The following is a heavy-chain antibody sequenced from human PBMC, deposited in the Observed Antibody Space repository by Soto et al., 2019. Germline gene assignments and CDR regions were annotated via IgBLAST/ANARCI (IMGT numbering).Heavy chain of an antibody. Sequence: QVQLQQWGAGLLKPSETLSLTCAVYGGSLSGNYWSWIRQPPGKGLEWIGEINHSGSTNYNPSLKSRVNISVDTSKNQFSLKLSSVTAADTAVYYCARVALYCTGGSCYSHDAFDIWGQGTMVTVSS. J-gene: IGHJ3*02. V-gene: IGHV4-34*01. D-gene: IGHD2-15*01. CDR2: INHSGST. CDR3: ARVALYCTGGSCYSHDAFDI. CDR1: GGSLSGNY.